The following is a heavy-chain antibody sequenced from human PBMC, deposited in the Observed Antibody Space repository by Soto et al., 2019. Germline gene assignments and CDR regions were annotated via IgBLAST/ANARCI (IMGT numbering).Heavy chain of an antibody. CDR1: GFTFSSYS. J-gene: IGHJ6*03. CDR3: ASTNSRSYYMDV. CDR2: ISSSSSYI. Sequence: EVQLVESGVGLVKPGGSLRLSCAASGFTFSSYSMNWVRQAPGKGLEWVSSISSSSSYIYYADSVKGRFTISRDNAKNSLYLQMNSLRAEDTAVYYCASTNSRSYYMDVWGKGTTVTVSS. D-gene: IGHD6-13*01. V-gene: IGHV3-21*01.